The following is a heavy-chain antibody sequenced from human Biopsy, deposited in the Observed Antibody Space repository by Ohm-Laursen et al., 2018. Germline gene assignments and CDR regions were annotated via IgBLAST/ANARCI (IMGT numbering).Heavy chain of an antibody. CDR2: IVPMFGMA. J-gene: IGHJ5*02. CDR3: ARERGPHAGSFDR. D-gene: IGHD1-14*01. Sequence: AASVKVSCKPAGDTFSSYEINWFRQAPGEGLEWMGGIVPMFGMANYAQKFQGRVTMTADESTTTAYMEVIRLTWEDTAVYYCARERGPHAGSFDRWGQGTLVTVSS. V-gene: IGHV1-69*13. CDR1: GDTFSSYE.